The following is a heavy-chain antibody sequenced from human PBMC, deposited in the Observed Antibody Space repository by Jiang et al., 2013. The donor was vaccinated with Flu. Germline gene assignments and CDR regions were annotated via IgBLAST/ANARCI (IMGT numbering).Heavy chain of an antibody. CDR1: GGSLNSYF. V-gene: IGHV4-34*01. J-gene: IGHJ4*02. CDR3: ARGQRRQQLARRGHYFDF. Sequence: LLKPSETMSLHCAVYGGSLNSYFWTWIRQSPGKGLEWLGEISHSGTTYYNPSVTSRVTISIDTSNNQFSLRLTSVTAADAAVYYCARGQRRQQLARRGHYFDFWGQGTLVTVSS. CDR2: ISHSGTT. D-gene: IGHD1-1*01.